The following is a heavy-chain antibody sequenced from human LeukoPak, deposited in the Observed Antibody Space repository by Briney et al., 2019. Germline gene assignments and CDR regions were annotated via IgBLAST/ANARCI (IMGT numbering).Heavy chain of an antibody. CDR2: INQDGSEK. V-gene: IGHV3-7*01. CDR1: GLRFGSFW. D-gene: IGHD5-24*01. Sequence: GGSLRLSCAVSGLRFGSFWMSWVRQAPGKGLEWVANINQDGSEKYFVDSVRGRFTISRDNSKNSLHIQMNTLRAEDTAVYYCARERDGRFFDSWGQGTLVTVSS. J-gene: IGHJ4*02. CDR3: ARERDGRFFDS.